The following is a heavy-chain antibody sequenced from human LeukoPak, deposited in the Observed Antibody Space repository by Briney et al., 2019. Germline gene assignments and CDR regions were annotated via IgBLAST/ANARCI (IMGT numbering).Heavy chain of an antibody. CDR2: IYSRGGI. J-gene: IGHJ4*02. V-gene: IGHV3-53*01. CDR3: ARDPPGIAASGTYY. D-gene: IGHD6-13*01. Sequence: PGGSLRLSCAVSGFSVSNNYMNWVRQAPGKGLEWVSLIYSRGGISYADSVKGRFTISRDSSKNTLFLQMNSLRVEDTAVYYCARDPPGIAASGTYYWGQGTLVTVSS. CDR1: GFSVSNNY.